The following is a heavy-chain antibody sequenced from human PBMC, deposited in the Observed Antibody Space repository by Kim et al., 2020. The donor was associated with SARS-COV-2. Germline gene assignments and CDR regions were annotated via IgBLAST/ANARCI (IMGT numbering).Heavy chain of an antibody. J-gene: IGHJ5*02. D-gene: IGHD3-10*01. CDR3: ARQVEWPMVRGVSPNWFDP. CDR1: GYSFTSYW. Sequence: GESLKISCKGSGYSFTSYWIGWVRQMPGKGLEWMGIIYPGDSDTRYSPSFQGQVTISADKSISTAYLQWSSLKASDTAMYYCARQVEWPMVRGVSPNWFDPWGQGTLVTVSS. CDR2: IYPGDSDT. V-gene: IGHV5-51*01.